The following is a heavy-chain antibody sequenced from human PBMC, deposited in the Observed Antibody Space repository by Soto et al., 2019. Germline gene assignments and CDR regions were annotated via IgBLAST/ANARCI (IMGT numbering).Heavy chain of an antibody. CDR2: ISRDGTNK. Sequence: GGSLRLSGAASGFTFSRYSIHWVRQAPCKGLEWVAVISRDGTNKYYVDSVKGRFTISRDNSRNTLYLQMNSLRHEDEAVYYCARSRSGAVDESFDFLGQRTLVPVSS. CDR1: GFTFSRYS. J-gene: IGHJ4*02. D-gene: IGHD3-10*01. CDR3: ARSRSGAVDESFDF. V-gene: IGHV3-30*04.